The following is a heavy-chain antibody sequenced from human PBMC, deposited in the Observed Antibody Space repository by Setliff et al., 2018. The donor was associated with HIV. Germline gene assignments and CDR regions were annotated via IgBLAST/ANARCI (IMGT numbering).Heavy chain of an antibody. Sequence: PGGSLRLACAVSGFTFSSYGTHWVRQAPGKGLEWVAFIRYDGSNKYYADSVKGRFTIPIDNSKNTLYLQMNSLRAEETAVYYCSKKPLQYLGAYYYYMDVWGKGTTVTVSS. CDR1: GFTFSSYG. D-gene: IGHD4-4*01. V-gene: IGHV3-30*02. CDR2: IRYDGSNK. CDR3: SKKPLQYLGAYYYYMDV. J-gene: IGHJ6*03.